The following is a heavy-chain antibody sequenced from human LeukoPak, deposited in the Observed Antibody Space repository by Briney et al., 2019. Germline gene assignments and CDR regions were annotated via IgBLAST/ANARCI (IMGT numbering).Heavy chain of an antibody. CDR3: ASQPPPYSSRAFDY. CDR2: MNPNSGNT. V-gene: IGHV1-8*01. CDR1: GYTFTSYD. Sequence: GASVKVPCKASGYTFTSYDINWVRQATGQGLEWMGWMNPNSGNTGYAQKFQGRVTMTRNTSISTAYMELSSLRSEDTAVYYCASQPPPYSSRAFDYWGQGTLVTVSS. J-gene: IGHJ4*02. D-gene: IGHD6-13*01.